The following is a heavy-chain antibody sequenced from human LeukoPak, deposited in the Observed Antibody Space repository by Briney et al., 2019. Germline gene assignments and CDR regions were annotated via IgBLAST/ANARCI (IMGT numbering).Heavy chain of an antibody. CDR1: GGSISSYY. J-gene: IGHJ4*02. CDR3: ARGSRNYDSSGYYHKDLFDY. CDR2: IYYSGST. Sequence: SETLSLTCTVSGGSISSYYWSWIRQPPGKGLEWIGYIYYSGSTYYNPSLKSRVTISVDTSKNQFSLKLSSVTAADTAVYYCARGSRNYDSSGYYHKDLFDYWGQGTLVTVSS. D-gene: IGHD3-22*01. V-gene: IGHV4-30-4*02.